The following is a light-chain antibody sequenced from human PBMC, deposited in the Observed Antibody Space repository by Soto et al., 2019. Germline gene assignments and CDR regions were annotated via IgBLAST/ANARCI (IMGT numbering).Light chain of an antibody. CDR2: AAS. J-gene: IGKJ1*01. V-gene: IGKV3-20*01. CDR3: QQYASPPWA. Sequence: IVLAQSPGTLSLSPGERATLSCRASQSVGSNFLAWYQQKRGQAPRILIYAASNRASGIPDRFSGSGSGSDFTLTTSRLEPEDFAVYYCQQYASPPWAFGQGTRVEI. CDR1: QSVGSNF.